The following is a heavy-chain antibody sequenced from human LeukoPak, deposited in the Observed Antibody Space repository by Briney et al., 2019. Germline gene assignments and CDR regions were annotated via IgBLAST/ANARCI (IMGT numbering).Heavy chain of an antibody. CDR3: ARGLKMGATSLDY. J-gene: IGHJ4*02. V-gene: IGHV1-69*13. Sequence: SVKVSCKASGGTFSSYAISWVRQAPGQGLEWMGGIIPIFGTANYAQKFQGRVTITADESTSTAYLELSSLRSADTPVYYCARGLKMGATSLDYWGQGTLVTVSS. D-gene: IGHD1-26*01. CDR1: GGTFSSYA. CDR2: IIPIFGTA.